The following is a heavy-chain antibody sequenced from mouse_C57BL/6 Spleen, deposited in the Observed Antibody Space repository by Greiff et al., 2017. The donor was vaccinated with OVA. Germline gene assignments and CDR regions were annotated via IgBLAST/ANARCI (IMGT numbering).Heavy chain of an antibody. Sequence: QVQLQQPGAELVRPGSSVKLSCKASGYTFTSYWMHWVKQRPIQGLEWIGNIDPSDSETHYNQKFKDKATLTVAKSSSTAYMQLSSLTSEDSAVYYCARKEANWDYFDYWGQGTTLTVSS. D-gene: IGHD4-1*01. CDR1: GYTFTSYW. CDR3: ARKEANWDYFDY. V-gene: IGHV1-52*01. J-gene: IGHJ2*01. CDR2: IDPSDSET.